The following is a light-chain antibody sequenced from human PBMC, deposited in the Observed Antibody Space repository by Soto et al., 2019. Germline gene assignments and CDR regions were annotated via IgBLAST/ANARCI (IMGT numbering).Light chain of an antibody. CDR2: VNSDGSH. V-gene: IGLV4-69*01. Sequence: QPVLTQSPSASASLGASVKLTCTLTTGHSNYLIAWHQQQPEKGPRYLMKVNSDGSHIRGNGVPDRFSGSSSGAERYLTISSLQSEDEADYYCQTWVSGIRVFGGGTKLTVL. CDR1: TGHSNYL. J-gene: IGLJ3*02. CDR3: QTWVSGIRV.